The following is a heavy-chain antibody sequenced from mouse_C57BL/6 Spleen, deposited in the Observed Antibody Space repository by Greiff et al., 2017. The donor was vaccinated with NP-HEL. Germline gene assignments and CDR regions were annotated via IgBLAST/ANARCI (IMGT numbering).Heavy chain of an antibody. CDR2: IDPSDSET. Sequence: QVQLQQPGAELVRPGSSVKLSCKASGYTFTSYWMHWVKQRPIQGLEWIGNIDPSDSETHYNQKFKDKATLTVDKSSSTAYMQLSSLTSEDSAVYYCAIDSSGYGVFDYWGQGTTLTVSS. D-gene: IGHD3-2*02. CDR1: GYTFTSYW. CDR3: AIDSSGYGVFDY. J-gene: IGHJ2*01. V-gene: IGHV1-52*01.